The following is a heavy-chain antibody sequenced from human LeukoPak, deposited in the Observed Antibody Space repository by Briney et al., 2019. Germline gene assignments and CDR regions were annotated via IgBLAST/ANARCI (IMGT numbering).Heavy chain of an antibody. V-gene: IGHV3-7*01. J-gene: IGHJ4*02. CDR2: IKQDGSEK. CDR3: ARDLISPTVTTGYYFDY. Sequence: GGSLRLSCAASGFTFSSYWMSWVRQAPGKGLEWVTNIKQDGSEKYYVDSVKGRFTLSRDNAKNSLYLQMNSLRAEDTAVYYCARDLISPTVTTGYYFDYWGQGTLVTVSS. CDR1: GFTFSSYW. D-gene: IGHD4-17*01.